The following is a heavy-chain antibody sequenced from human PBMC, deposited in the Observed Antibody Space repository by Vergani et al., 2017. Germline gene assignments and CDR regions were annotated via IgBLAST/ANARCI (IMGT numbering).Heavy chain of an antibody. CDR1: GVSIGSNSYY. CDR3: TRLGRSDWAVYFQH. V-gene: IGHV4-39*01. Sequence: QLQLQESGPGLVKPSETLSLTCTVSGVSIGSNSYYWGWIRQPPGKGLEWIGTIYYTGTTYYNEAHKSPLTISVDTAKNQFSLNLTSVTAADTAVYYCTRLGRSDWAVYFQHWGQGTLVTATS. CDR2: IYYTGTT. J-gene: IGHJ1*01. D-gene: IGHD2-21*02.